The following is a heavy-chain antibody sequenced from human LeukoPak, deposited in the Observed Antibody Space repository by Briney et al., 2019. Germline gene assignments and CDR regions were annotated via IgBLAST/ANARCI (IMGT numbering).Heavy chain of an antibody. CDR3: ARDHDVDYDSSGYYPFDY. Sequence: GGSLRLSCAASGFAFSHYWMTWVRQAPGKGLEWVANIKHDGSETYYVDSVKGRFIISRDNAKNSLFLQMNGLRAEDTAVYYCARDHDVDYDSSGYYPFDYWGQGTLVTVSS. CDR1: GFAFSHYW. D-gene: IGHD3-22*01. CDR2: IKHDGSET. J-gene: IGHJ4*02. V-gene: IGHV3-7*03.